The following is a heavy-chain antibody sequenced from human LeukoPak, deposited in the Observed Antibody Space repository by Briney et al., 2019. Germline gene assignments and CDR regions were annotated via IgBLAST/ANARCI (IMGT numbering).Heavy chain of an antibody. J-gene: IGHJ4*02. CDR1: GFTFSSYG. CDR3: ARDLYGSGSKVDY. V-gene: IGHV3-33*01. CDR2: IWYDGSNK. D-gene: IGHD3-10*01. Sequence: GRSLRLSCAASGFTFSSYGMHWVRQAPGKGLEWVAVIWYDGSNKYYADSVKGRFTISRDNSKNTLYLQMNSLRAEDTAVYYCARDLYGSGSKVDYWGQGTLVTVSS.